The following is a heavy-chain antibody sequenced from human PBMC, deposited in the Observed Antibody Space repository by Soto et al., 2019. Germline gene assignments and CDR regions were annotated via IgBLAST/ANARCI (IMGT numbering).Heavy chain of an antibody. J-gene: IGHJ3*02. Sequence: SLRLSCAASGFTFSSYAMSWVRQAPGKGLEWVSAISGSGGSTYYADSVKGRFTISRDNSKNTLYLQMNSLRAEDTAVYYCAKGVPGGYCSSTSCDHDAFDIWGQGTMVTVSS. V-gene: IGHV3-23*01. D-gene: IGHD2-2*01. CDR1: GFTFSSYA. CDR2: ISGSGGST. CDR3: AKGVPGGYCSSTSCDHDAFDI.